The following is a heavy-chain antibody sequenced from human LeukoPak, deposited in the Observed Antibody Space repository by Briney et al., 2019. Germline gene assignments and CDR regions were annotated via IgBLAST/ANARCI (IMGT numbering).Heavy chain of an antibody. CDR2: IYPGDSDT. CDR1: GYSFTSYW. D-gene: IGHD2-2*02. V-gene: IGHV5-51*01. J-gene: IGHJ3*02. Sequence: GGSLKISCKGSGYSFTSYWIGWVRQMPGKGLEWMGIIYPGDSDTRYSPSFQGQVTISADESISTAYLQWSSLKASDTAMYYCARLSCSSTSCYTQRRAFDIWGQGTMVTVSS. CDR3: ARLSCSSTSCYTQRRAFDI.